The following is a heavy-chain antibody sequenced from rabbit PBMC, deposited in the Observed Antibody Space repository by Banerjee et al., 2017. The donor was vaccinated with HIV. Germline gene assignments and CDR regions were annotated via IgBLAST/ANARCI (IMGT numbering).Heavy chain of an antibody. Sequence: QEQLVESGGGLVKPGASLTLTCKASGFPFSNKAVMCWVRQAPGKGLEWIACICASGKNYYANWAKGRFTISKTSSTTVTLQMTSLTGADTATYFCARGTDSAGGGSDLWGPGTLVTVS. D-gene: IGHD8-1*01. CDR2: ICASGKN. J-gene: IGHJ4*01. CDR3: ARGTDSAGGGSDL. V-gene: IGHV1S45*01. CDR1: GFPFSNKAV.